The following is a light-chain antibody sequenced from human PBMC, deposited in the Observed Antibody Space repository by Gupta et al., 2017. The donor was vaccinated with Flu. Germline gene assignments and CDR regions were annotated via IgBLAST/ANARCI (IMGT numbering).Light chain of an antibody. J-gene: IGLJ1*01. CDR2: DYN. Sequence: QSVLTQPPSLSGAPWPTVTIPCTGSSSNIGAGHYVHWYQQLPGTAPKLLIFDYNNRPSGVPDRFAGSRSGTSAFLAITGLQAEDEAEYYGQSQDSSRSAFVFGTGNRVTVL. V-gene: IGLV1-40*01. CDR3: QSQDSSRSAFV. CDR1: SSNIGAGHY.